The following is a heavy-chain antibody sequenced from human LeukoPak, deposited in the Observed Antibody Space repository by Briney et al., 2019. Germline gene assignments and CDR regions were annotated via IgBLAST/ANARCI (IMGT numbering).Heavy chain of an antibody. CDR2: FYNSGTA. Sequence: PSETLSLTCTVSGGSISSYYWSWIRQPPGKGLEWIGRFYNSGTANYNPYFKSRVTMSVDKSKNQFSLKLRSVTAADTAVYYCAKERVISGSNWFDPWGQGTLVTVSS. D-gene: IGHD2/OR15-2a*01. V-gene: IGHV4-4*07. CDR3: AKERVISGSNWFDP. CDR1: GGSISSYY. J-gene: IGHJ5*02.